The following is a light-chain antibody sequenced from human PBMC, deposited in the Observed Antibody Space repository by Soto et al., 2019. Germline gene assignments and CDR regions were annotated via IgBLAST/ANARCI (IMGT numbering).Light chain of an antibody. Sequence: PGEIVTLSCRASQSVDINLAWYQQKPGQTPRLLIYGASTRAIGIPDRFSGSGSGTDFSLTISRLEPEDFAVYYCHQYDNTPQTFGQGTKVDIK. CDR3: HQYDNTPQT. CDR2: GAS. CDR1: QSVDIN. V-gene: IGKV3-20*01. J-gene: IGKJ2*01.